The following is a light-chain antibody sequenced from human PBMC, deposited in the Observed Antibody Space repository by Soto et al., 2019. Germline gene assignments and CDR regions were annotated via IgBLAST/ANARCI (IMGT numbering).Light chain of an antibody. Sequence: QPVLTQSPSASASLGASVKLTCTLSSGHSRYAIAWHQQQPEKGPRYLMKLNSDGSHSKGDGIPDRFSGSSSGAERYLTISSLQSEDEADYYCQTWGTGIVVFGGGTQLTVL. CDR2: LNSDGSH. CDR1: SGHSRYA. CDR3: QTWGTGIVV. J-gene: IGLJ2*01. V-gene: IGLV4-69*01.